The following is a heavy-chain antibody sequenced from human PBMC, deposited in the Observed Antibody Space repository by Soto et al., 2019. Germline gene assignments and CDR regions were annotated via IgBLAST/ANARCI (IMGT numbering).Heavy chain of an antibody. CDR2: IIPLFNVA. CDR3: AASGRDVRGYDYKGTGVLDI. V-gene: IGHV1-69*01. J-gene: IGHJ3*02. D-gene: IGHD4-4*01. CDR1: GGTFSNFA. Sequence: QVQLVQSGPEVKKPGSSVKVSCEASGGTFSNFAVNWVRQAPGQGLEWVGGIIPLFNVAKYAQKFEGRVTIVADDSTSTAYMDLSSLRSDDTAVYYCAASGRDVRGYDYKGTGVLDIWGQGTMVTVSS.